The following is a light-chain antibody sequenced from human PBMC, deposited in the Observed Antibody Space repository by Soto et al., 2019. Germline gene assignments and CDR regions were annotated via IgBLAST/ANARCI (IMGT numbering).Light chain of an antibody. CDR1: QSVLYSSNNKNY. V-gene: IGKV4-1*01. CDR3: QQYYSTPRT. CDR2: CAS. Sequence: DIVMTQSPDSLAVSPGERATINCKSSQSVLYSSNNKNYLAWYQQKPGQPPKLLIYCASTRESGVPARFSGSGSGTDFALTISSLQAEDVAVYYCQQYYSTPRTFGQGTKVEIK. J-gene: IGKJ1*01.